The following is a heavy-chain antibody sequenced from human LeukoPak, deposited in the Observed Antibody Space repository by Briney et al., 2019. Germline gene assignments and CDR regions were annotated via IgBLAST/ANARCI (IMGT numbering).Heavy chain of an antibody. V-gene: IGHV3-23*01. CDR3: AKARMITFGGVITPLDY. CDR1: GFTFSSYA. J-gene: IGHJ4*02. CDR2: ISGSDGST. Sequence: PGGSLRLSCAASGFTFSSYAMSWVRQAPGKGLEWVSTISGSDGSTYYADSVKGRFTISRDSSKNTLYLQINSLRAEDTAVYYCAKARMITFGGVITPLDYWGQGTLVTVSS. D-gene: IGHD3-16*02.